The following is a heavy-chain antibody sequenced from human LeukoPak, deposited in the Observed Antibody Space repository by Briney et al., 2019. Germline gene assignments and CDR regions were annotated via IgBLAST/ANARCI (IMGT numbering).Heavy chain of an antibody. D-gene: IGHD4-11*01. V-gene: IGHV4-39*01. CDR1: GLTFSSFE. Sequence: LRLSCAASGLTFSSFEMNWIRQPPGKGLEWIGSIYYSGSTYYNPSLKSRVTISVDTSKNQFSLKLSSVTAADTAVYYCARQAYSNHHFDYWGQGTLVTVSS. J-gene: IGHJ4*02. CDR3: ARQAYSNHHFDY. CDR2: IYYSGST.